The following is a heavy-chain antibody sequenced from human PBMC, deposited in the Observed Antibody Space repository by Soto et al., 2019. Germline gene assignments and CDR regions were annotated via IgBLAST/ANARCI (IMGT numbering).Heavy chain of an antibody. J-gene: IGHJ4*02. CDR2: IWYDGSNK. V-gene: IGHV3-33*01. D-gene: IGHD3-22*01. CDR3: ARDPVNYDSPFDY. Sequence: GGSLRLSCAASGFTFSSYGMHWVRQAPGKGLEWVAVIWYDGSNKYYADSVKGRFTISRDNSKNTLYLQMNSLRAEDTAVYYCARDPVNYDSPFDYWGQGTLVTVSS. CDR1: GFTFSSYG.